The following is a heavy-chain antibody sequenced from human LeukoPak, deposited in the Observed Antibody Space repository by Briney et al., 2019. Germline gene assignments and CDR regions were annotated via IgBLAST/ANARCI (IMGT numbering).Heavy chain of an antibody. Sequence: PGGSLRLSCAASGFTFSSYWMSWVRQAPGKGLEWVANIKQDGSEKYYVDSVKGRFTIPRDNAKNSLYLQMNSLRAEDTAVYYCARDFNVDLVTTIDHWGQGTLVTVSS. D-gene: IGHD5-12*01. J-gene: IGHJ4*02. V-gene: IGHV3-7*01. CDR3: ARDFNVDLVTTIDH. CDR2: IKQDGSEK. CDR1: GFTFSSYW.